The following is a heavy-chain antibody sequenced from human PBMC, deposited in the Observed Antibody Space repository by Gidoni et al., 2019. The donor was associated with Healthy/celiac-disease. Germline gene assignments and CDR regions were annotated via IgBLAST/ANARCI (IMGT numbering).Heavy chain of an antibody. CDR1: GFTFSSYD. CDR3: ARAPGYSHSSYYYYYYMDV. Sequence: EVQLVESGGGLVQPGGSLRLYCAASGFTFSSYDMHWVRQATGKGLEWVSAIGTAGDTYYPGSVKGRFTISRENAKNSLYLQMNSLRAGDTAVYYCARAPGYSHSSYYYYYYMDVWGKGTTVTVSS. J-gene: IGHJ6*03. CDR2: IGTAGDT. D-gene: IGHD4-4*01. V-gene: IGHV3-13*01.